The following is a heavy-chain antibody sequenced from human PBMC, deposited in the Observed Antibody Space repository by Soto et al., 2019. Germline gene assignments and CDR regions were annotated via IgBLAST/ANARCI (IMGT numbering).Heavy chain of an antibody. J-gene: IGHJ4*02. V-gene: IGHV1-69*02. CDR1: GGTLNRNT. CDR2: IIPMFGIQ. D-gene: IGHD2-15*01. Sequence: QVQLVQSGAEVKKPGSSVRVSCKASGGTLNRNTISWVRQAPGQGLEWMGRIIPMFGIQKYAQKFQGRVTITADRSTNTAYMELSNLRSEDTAVYYCARGTPAPTYYFDFWGQGSLVTVSS. CDR3: ARGTPAPTYYFDF.